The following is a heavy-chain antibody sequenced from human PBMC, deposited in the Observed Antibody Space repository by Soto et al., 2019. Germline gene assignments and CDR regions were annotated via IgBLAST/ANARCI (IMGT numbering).Heavy chain of an antibody. CDR2: IYYSGST. Sequence: SETLSLTCTVSGGSISSGGYYWSWIRQHPGKGLEWIGYIYYSGSTYYNPSLKSRVTISVDTSKNQFSLKLSSVTAADTAVYYCASSKRVPSEVEHWGQGTLVTVTS. CDR1: GGSISSGGYY. J-gene: IGHJ1*01. CDR3: ASSKRVPSEVEH. D-gene: IGHD2-15*01. V-gene: IGHV4-31*03.